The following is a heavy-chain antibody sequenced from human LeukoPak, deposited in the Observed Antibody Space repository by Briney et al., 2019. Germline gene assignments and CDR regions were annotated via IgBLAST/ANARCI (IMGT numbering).Heavy chain of an antibody. CDR1: GGSISSHY. J-gene: IGHJ2*01. V-gene: IGHV4-4*07. CDR2: IYNSGSP. CDR3: ARAIRAYWYFDL. D-gene: IGHD2-2*02. Sequence: SETLSLTCTVSGGSISSHYWSWIRQPAGKGLEWIGRIYNSGSPDYNPSLKSRVTMSADPSKNQFSLKLSSVTAADTAVYYCARAIRAYWYFDLWGRGTLVTVSS.